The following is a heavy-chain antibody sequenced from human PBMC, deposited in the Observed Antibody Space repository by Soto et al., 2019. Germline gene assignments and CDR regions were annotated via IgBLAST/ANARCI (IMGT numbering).Heavy chain of an antibody. Sequence: SETLSLTCTVSGDSVSSYYWTWIRQPPGKGLEWIGYIYYSGSTNYNSSLKSRVTISVDTSKNQFSLKLSSVTAADTAVYYCARTVLWFGEFRGYNWFDPWGQGTLVTVSS. J-gene: IGHJ5*02. CDR3: ARTVLWFGEFRGYNWFDP. V-gene: IGHV4-59*02. CDR1: GDSVSSYY. D-gene: IGHD3-10*01. CDR2: IYYSGST.